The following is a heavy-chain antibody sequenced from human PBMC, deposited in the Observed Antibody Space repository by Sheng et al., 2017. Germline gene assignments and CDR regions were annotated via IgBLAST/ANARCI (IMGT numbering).Heavy chain of an antibody. J-gene: IGHJ4*02. CDR2: ISYDGSNK. Sequence: QVQLVESGGGVVQPGRSLRLSCAASGFTFSSYAMHWVRQAPGKGLEWVAVISYDGSNKYYADSVKGRFTISRDNSKNTLYLQMNSLRAEDTAVYYCARRGYSYGWSFDYWGQGTLV. V-gene: IGHV3-30*04. CDR1: GFTFSSYA. CDR3: ARRGYSYGWSFDY. D-gene: IGHD5-18*01.